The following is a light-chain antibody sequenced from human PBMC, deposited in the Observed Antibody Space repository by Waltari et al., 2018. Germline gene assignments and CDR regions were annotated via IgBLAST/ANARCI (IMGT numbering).Light chain of an antibody. CDR1: SSNVGGDTL. J-gene: IGLJ2*01. V-gene: IGLV2-23*02. Sequence: QSALTQPASVSGSPGQSITISCTGTSSNVGGDTLVSWYQQHPGKAPQLQIYDVHKRPSGLSHRFSVSKSGNTASLTISGLQADDESDYYCCSYAGDSTLIFGGGTKLTVL. CDR2: DVH. CDR3: CSYAGDSTLI.